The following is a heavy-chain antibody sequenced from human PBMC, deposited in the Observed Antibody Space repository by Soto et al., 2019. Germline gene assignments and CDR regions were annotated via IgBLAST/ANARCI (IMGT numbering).Heavy chain of an antibody. J-gene: IGHJ6*03. CDR3: ARSMTTHSKYYYYYYYMDV. CDR2: IWYDGSNK. Sequence: QVQLVESGGGVVQPGRSLRLSCAASGFTFSSYGMHWVRQAPGKGLEGVAVIWYDGSNKYYADSVKGRFTISRDNSKNTLYLQMNSLRAEDTAVYYCARSMTTHSKYYYYYYYMDVWGKGTTVTVSS. D-gene: IGHD4-17*01. CDR1: GFTFSSYG. V-gene: IGHV3-33*01.